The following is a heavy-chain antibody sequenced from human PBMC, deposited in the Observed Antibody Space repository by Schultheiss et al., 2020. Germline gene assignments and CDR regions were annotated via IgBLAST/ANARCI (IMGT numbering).Heavy chain of an antibody. V-gene: IGHV1-18*01. CDR2: INPNSGGT. Sequence: ASVKVSSKASGYTFTSYGISWVRQAPGQGLEWMGWINPNSGGTNYAQKFQGRVTMTTDTSTSTAYMELRSLRSDDTAVYYCARETYEFYGSGKNDAFDIWGQGTRV. CDR1: GYTFTSYG. J-gene: IGHJ3*02. D-gene: IGHD3-10*01. CDR3: ARETYEFYGSGKNDAFDI.